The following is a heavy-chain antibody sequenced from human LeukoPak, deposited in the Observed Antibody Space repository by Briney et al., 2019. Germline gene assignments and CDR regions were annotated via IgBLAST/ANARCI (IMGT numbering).Heavy chain of an antibody. CDR2: INPNNGGT. D-gene: IGHD3-10*01. Sequence: ASVTVSCKASGYTFTGYYMHWVRQAPGQGLEGMGWINPNNGGTNYAQKFQGRVTMTRDTSISTAYMELSRLRSDDTAVYYCAREVYGSGSYHVDYWGQGTLVTVSS. J-gene: IGHJ4*02. V-gene: IGHV1-2*02. CDR1: GYTFTGYY. CDR3: AREVYGSGSYHVDY.